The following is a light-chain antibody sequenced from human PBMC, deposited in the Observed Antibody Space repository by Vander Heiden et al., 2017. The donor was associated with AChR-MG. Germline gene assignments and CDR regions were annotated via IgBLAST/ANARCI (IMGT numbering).Light chain of an antibody. CDR1: SSDVGGYNY. CDR3: SSYAGSNNLEV. J-gene: IGLJ3*02. V-gene: IGLV2-8*01. Sequence: QPALTQPPSASGSPGQSVTIPCTGTSSDVGGYNYVSWYQQHPGKAPNLMIYEVSKRPSGVPDRFSGSKSGTTASLTVSGLQAEDEADYYCSSYAGSNNLEVFGGGTKLTVL. CDR2: EVS.